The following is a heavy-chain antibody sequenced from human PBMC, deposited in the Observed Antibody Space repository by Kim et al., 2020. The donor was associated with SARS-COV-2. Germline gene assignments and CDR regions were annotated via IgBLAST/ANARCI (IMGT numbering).Heavy chain of an antibody. J-gene: IGHJ4*02. CDR2: IKSKSDGGTS. Sequence: GGSLRLSCAASGFIFTNAWMSWVRQAPGKGLEWVGRIKSKSDGGTSDYSASVKGRFTISRYDSKNTLYLQMDSLKTEDTAMYYCTTGADYWGQGTLVTVSS. CDR3: TTGADY. CDR1: GFIFTNAW. V-gene: IGHV3-15*01.